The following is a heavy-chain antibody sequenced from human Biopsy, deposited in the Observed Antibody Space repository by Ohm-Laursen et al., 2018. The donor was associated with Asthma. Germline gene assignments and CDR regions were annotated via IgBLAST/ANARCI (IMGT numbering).Heavy chain of an antibody. V-gene: IGHV1-69*13. Sequence: ASVMVSCKSLGGTFNTYVIGWVRQAPGQGLEWMGGINSVFGTTTYPQKFQDRVTITADDSTSTVYMELSSLRSEDTAVYYCARKAGSCISRTCYSLDFWGQGTLVTVSS. CDR1: GGTFNTYV. D-gene: IGHD2-2*01. J-gene: IGHJ4*02. CDR3: ARKAGSCISRTCYSLDF. CDR2: INSVFGTT.